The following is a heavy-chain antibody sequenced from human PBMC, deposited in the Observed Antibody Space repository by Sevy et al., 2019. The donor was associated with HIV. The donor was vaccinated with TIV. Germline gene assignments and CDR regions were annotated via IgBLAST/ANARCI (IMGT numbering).Heavy chain of an antibody. Sequence: GGSLRLSCTASGFTFGDYAMSWFRQAPGKGLEWVGFIRSKAYGGTTEYAASVKGRFTISRDDSKSIAYLQMNSLKTEDTAVYYCTRDGAAGYSSGWYAFYIWGQGTMVTVSS. CDR3: TRDGAAGYSSGWYAFYI. CDR2: IRSKAYGGTT. V-gene: IGHV3-49*03. CDR1: GFTFGDYA. D-gene: IGHD6-19*01. J-gene: IGHJ3*02.